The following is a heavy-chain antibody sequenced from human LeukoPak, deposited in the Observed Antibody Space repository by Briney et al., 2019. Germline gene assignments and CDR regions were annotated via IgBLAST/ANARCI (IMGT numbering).Heavy chain of an antibody. D-gene: IGHD6-19*01. CDR2: TYYRCKWYN. CDR3: ARARGASGAIDY. CDR1: GDSVSSNTAA. Sequence: SQTLSLTCAISGDSVSSNTAAWNWIRHSPSRGLEWLGRTYYRCKWYNDHAVSVKSRIAFNPDTSKNQFSLQLNSVTPEDTAVYYCARARGASGAIDYWGQGTLVTISS. V-gene: IGHV6-1*01. J-gene: IGHJ4*02.